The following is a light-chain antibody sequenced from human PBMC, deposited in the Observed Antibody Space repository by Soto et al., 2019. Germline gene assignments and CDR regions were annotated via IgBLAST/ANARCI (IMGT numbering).Light chain of an antibody. CDR3: QQYYSTPPT. J-gene: IGKJ4*01. Sequence: IVMTQSPDSLAVSLGERATINCKSSQSVLCSSNNKNYLAWYQQKPGQPPKLLIYWASTRESGVPDRFSGSGSGTDFTLTISSLQAEDVAVYYCQQYYSTPPTFGGGTKVDIK. V-gene: IGKV4-1*01. CDR2: WAS. CDR1: QSVLCSSNNKNY.